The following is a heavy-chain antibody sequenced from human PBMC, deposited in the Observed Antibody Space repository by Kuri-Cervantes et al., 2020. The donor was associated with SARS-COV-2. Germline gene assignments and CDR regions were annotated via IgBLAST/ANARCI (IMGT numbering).Heavy chain of an antibody. D-gene: IGHD6-13*01. J-gene: IGHJ6*03. CDR3: ARGLKQQLVRRNYYYYMDV. Sequence: SQTLSLTCAVYGGSFSGYYWSWSRQPPGKGLEWIGEINHSGSTNYNPSLKSRVTISVDTSKNQFSLKLSSVTAADTAVYYCARGLKQQLVRRNYYYYMDVWGKGTTVTVSS. CDR1: GGSFSGYY. V-gene: IGHV4-34*01. CDR2: INHSGST.